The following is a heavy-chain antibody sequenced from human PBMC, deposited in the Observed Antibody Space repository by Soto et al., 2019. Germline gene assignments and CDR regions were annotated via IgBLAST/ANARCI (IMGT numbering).Heavy chain of an antibody. CDR1: GGSISSYY. V-gene: IGHV4-59*04. CDR2: IYYCGST. D-gene: IGHD3-22*01. J-gene: IGHJ5*02. CDR3: DNSGLPFDP. Sequence: SETLSLTCTVSGGSISSYYWSWIRQPPGKGLEWIGYIYYCGSTYYNPSLKSRVTISVDRSKNQFSLKLSSVTAADTAVYYYDNSGLPFDPWGQGTLVTVSS.